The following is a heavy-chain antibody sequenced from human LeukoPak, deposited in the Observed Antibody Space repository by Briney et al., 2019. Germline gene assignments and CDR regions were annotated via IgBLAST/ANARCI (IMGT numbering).Heavy chain of an antibody. V-gene: IGHV4-39*07. D-gene: IGHD1-1*01. Sequence: SKTLSLTCTVSGGSISSSSYYWGWIRQPPGKGLEWIGSIYYAGGAYYKSSLKSRLTISVDPSKNQFYLRLTSVTAADTALYFCVRVNRIGVTGTTRRFDYWGQGTLVTVSS. CDR3: VRVNRIGVTGTTRRFDY. CDR1: GGSISSSSYY. J-gene: IGHJ4*02. CDR2: IYYAGGA.